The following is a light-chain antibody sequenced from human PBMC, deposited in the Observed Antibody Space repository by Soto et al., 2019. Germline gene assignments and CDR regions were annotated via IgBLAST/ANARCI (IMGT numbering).Light chain of an antibody. CDR3: QQLKTYPVT. CDR1: QGVSRY. V-gene: IGKV1-9*01. CDR2: AAS. Sequence: IQLTQSPSSLSASVGDSVTITCRASQGVSRYLSWYQQKPGRAPILLISAASTLQSGVPARFSGSGSGTDVTLSITSLQPEDFATYYCQQLKTYPVTFGVGNKVEIK. J-gene: IGKJ4*01.